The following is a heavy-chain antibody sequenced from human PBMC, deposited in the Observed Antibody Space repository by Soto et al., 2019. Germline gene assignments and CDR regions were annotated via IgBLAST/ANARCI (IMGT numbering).Heavy chain of an antibody. J-gene: IGHJ5*02. CDR2: INTDGTST. CDR3: AKDGDSSGYYDWFDP. D-gene: IGHD3-22*01. Sequence: EVQLVESGGGLVQPGGSLRLSCTASGFTFSSYWLHWVRQAPGKGLEWVSRINTDGTSTSYADSLKGRFTISRDNSKNTLYLQMNSLRAEDTAVYYCAKDGDSSGYYDWFDPWGQGTRVTVSS. V-gene: IGHV3-74*01. CDR1: GFTFSSYW.